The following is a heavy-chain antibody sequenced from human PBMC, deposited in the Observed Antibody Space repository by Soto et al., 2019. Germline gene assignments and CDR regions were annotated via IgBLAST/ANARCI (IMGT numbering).Heavy chain of an antibody. J-gene: IGHJ5*02. CDR2: IVTYNGNT. D-gene: IGHD6-19*01. CDR3: ARGPQSSGWRGKWFDA. V-gene: IGHV1-18*01. Sequence: QVHLVQSGAEVKKPGASVKVSSKASAYTFTSYGITWVRQAPGQGLEWVGWIVTYNGNTNSAQKLQGRLTLTTDTSTSTAYMELRSLTSDDTSVYYCARGPQSSGWRGKWFDAWGQGTLVTVSS. CDR1: AYTFTSYG.